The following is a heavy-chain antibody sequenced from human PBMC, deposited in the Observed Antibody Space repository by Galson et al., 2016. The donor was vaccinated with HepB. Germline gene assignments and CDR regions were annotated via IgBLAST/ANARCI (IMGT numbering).Heavy chain of an antibody. Sequence: SETLSLTCVVYGGSLRGYTWSWIRQPPGKGLEWIGEINHGGSTNYNPSLKRRVTMSVDTSKNQFSLKLTSVTAADAAAYFCARSRRCSGGDCYSFFRYHWFDPWGQGTLVTVSS. D-gene: IGHD2-15*01. CDR2: INHGGST. V-gene: IGHV4-34*01. CDR3: ARSRRCSGGDCYSFFRYHWFDP. J-gene: IGHJ5*02. CDR1: GGSLRGYT.